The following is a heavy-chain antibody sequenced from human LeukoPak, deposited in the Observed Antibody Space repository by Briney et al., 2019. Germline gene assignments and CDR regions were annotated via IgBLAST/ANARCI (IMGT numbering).Heavy chain of an antibody. D-gene: IGHD7-27*01. CDR2: ISSSRSYI. CDR3: AKFWGEGYFFIDH. Sequence: GGSLRLSCAASGFTFSSYSMNWVRQAPGKGLEWVSFISSSRSYIYYADSVKGRFTISRDNAKNSLYLQMNSLRAEDTAVYYCAKFWGEGYFFIDHWGQGTLVTVSS. V-gene: IGHV3-21*04. CDR1: GFTFSSYS. J-gene: IGHJ4*02.